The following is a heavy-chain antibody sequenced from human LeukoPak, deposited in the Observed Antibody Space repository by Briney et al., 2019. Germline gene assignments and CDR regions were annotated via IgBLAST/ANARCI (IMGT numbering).Heavy chain of an antibody. CDR1: GGSMNSYY. CDR3: ARVLGWAGFDY. D-gene: IGHD6-19*01. J-gene: IGHJ4*02. V-gene: IGHV4-59*08. CDR2: IYYSGST. Sequence: PSETLSLTRSVSGGSMNSYYWSWIRQSPGKGLEWIGYIYYSGSTNYNPSLKSRVTISVDTSKNQFSLKLSSVTAADTAVYYCARVLGWAGFDYWGQGTLVTVSS.